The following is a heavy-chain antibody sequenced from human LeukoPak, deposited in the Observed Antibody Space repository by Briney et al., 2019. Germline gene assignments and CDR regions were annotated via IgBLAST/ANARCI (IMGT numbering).Heavy chain of an antibody. CDR1: GFTFSNYW. CDR2: IKQDGSEK. CDR3: ARDWAVAGTVPFDP. Sequence: GGSLRLSCAASGFTFSNYWMSWVRQAPGKGLEWVANIKQDGSEKYYVDSVKGRFTISRDNAKNSLYLQMNSLRAEDTAVYYCARDWAVAGTVPFDPWGQGTLVTVSS. D-gene: IGHD6-19*01. V-gene: IGHV3-7*01. J-gene: IGHJ5*02.